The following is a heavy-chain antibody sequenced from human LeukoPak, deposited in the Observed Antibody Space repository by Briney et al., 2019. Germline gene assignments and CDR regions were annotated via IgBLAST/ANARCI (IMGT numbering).Heavy chain of an antibody. CDR3: ASLDCSSTSCACYYYYMYV. CDR1: GGTFSSYA. J-gene: IGHJ6*03. Sequence: ASVKVSCKASGGTFSSYAISWVRQAPGQGLEWMGGIIPIFGTANYAQKFQGRVTVTTDESTSTAYMELSSLRSEDTAVYYCASLDCSSTSCACYYYYMYVWGKGTTVTVSS. D-gene: IGHD2-2*01. CDR2: IIPIFGTA. V-gene: IGHV1-69*05.